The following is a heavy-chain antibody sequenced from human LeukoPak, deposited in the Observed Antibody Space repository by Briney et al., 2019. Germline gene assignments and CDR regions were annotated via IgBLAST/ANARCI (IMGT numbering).Heavy chain of an antibody. CDR1: GYTFTNYD. CDR3: ARGNWGLGNAFDI. V-gene: IGHV1-8*01. D-gene: IGHD7-27*01. J-gene: IGHJ3*02. CDR2: MNPNSDNT. Sequence: ASVKVSCKASGYTFTNYDINWVRQATGQGLEWMGWMNPNSDNTAYAQKFQGGVTMTRNTSISTAYMELSSLRSEDTAVYYCARGNWGLGNAFDIWGQGTMVTVSS.